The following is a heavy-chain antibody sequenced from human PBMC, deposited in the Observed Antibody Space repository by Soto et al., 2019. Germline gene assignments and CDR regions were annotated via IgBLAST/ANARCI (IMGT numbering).Heavy chain of an antibody. CDR1: TDSMRTYS. CDR3: ARDDTTGLLEF. CDR2: VYHTGRT. J-gene: IGHJ4*02. Sequence: QVQLQESGPGLVRPAETLSLICSVSTDSMRTYSWTWIRQSPGKGLEWIGYVYHTGRTEYNPSLERRVTISIDMSTKQFSLLLTSVTAADTAVYFCARDDTTGLLEFWGQGTLVTVSS. V-gene: IGHV4-59*01.